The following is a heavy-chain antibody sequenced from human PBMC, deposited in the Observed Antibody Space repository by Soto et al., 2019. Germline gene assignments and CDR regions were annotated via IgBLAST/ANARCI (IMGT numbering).Heavy chain of an antibody. CDR2: IIPIFGTA. V-gene: IGHV1-69*01. Sequence: QVQLVQSGAEVKKPGSSVKVSCKASGGTFSSYAISWVRQAPGQGLEWMGGIIPIFGTANYAQKFQGRVTIIADESTSTAYMELSSLRSEDTAVYYCARAAHCSSTSCYSWFDPWGQGTLVTVSS. D-gene: IGHD2-2*02. CDR3: ARAAHCSSTSCYSWFDP. J-gene: IGHJ5*02. CDR1: GGTFSSYA.